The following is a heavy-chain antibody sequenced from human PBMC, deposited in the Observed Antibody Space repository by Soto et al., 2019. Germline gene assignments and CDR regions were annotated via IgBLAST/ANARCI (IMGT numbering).Heavy chain of an antibody. J-gene: IGHJ4*02. CDR3: ARGIFGSGTANDY. CDR1: GFTFSGSW. Sequence: EVQLVASGGGLVQPGGSLRLSCAASGFTFSGSWMHWVRQAPGKGLIWVSRINGDGRVTSYADFVKGRFTSSRDNAKNTLFLQMNGLRAEDTAVYYCARGIFGSGTANDYWGQGTLVTVSS. V-gene: IGHV3-74*01. CDR2: INGDGRVT. D-gene: IGHD3-10*01.